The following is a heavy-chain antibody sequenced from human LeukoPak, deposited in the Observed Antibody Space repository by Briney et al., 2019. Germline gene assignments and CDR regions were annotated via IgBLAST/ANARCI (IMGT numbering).Heavy chain of an antibody. J-gene: IGHJ6*03. D-gene: IGHD2-2*02. Sequence: PGGSLRLSCAASGFTLSSYAMHWVRQAPGKGLEYVSAISSNGGSTYYANSVKGRFTIPRDNSKNTLYLQMGSLRAEDMAVYYCARGYCSSTSCYIGYYYYMDVWGKGTTVTVSS. CDR2: ISSNGGST. V-gene: IGHV3-64*01. CDR1: GFTLSSYA. CDR3: ARGYCSSTSCYIGYYYYMDV.